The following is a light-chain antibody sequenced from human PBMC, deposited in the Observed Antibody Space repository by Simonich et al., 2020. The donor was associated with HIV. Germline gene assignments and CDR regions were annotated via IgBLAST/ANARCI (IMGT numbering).Light chain of an antibody. CDR2: KAS. CDR1: PSISSW. J-gene: IGKJ1*01. Sequence: DIQMTQSPSTLSGSVGNRVTITCRASPSISSWLDWYQQKPGKAPKLLLYKASSLESGGPSRFSGSGSGTEFTLTIASLQPDDSATYYCQQYNSYWTFGQGTKVEIK. CDR3: QQYNSYWT. V-gene: IGKV1-5*03.